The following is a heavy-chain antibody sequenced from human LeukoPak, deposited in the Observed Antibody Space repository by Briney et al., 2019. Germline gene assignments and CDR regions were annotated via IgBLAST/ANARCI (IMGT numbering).Heavy chain of an antibody. CDR3: ARDGWRFGELSDY. CDR1: GFTFSNYW. J-gene: IGHJ4*02. CDR2: IKEDASDK. V-gene: IGHV3-7*04. D-gene: IGHD3-10*01. Sequence: GRSLRLSCAASGFTFSNYWTSWVRQAPGKGLEWVANIKEDASDKYYVNSVKGRFTIFRDNAKNSLNLQMNSLRPEDTAVYYCARDGWRFGELSDYWGQGTLVTVSS.